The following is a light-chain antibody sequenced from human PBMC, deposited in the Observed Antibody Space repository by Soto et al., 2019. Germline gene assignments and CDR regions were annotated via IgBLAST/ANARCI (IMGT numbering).Light chain of an antibody. Sequence: DIQMTQSPSTLSASVGDRGTIACRSSHSITNWLAWYQQKPGKAPKVLIYDVSTLRSGVPSRFSGSGSGTEFTLTISSLQPDDFATYYCQHLRMYPSTFGGGTKVDLK. CDR1: HSITNW. V-gene: IGKV1-5*01. J-gene: IGKJ4*01. CDR3: QHLRMYPST. CDR2: DVS.